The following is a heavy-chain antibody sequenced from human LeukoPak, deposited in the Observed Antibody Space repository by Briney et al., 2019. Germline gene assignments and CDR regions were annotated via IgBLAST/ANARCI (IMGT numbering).Heavy chain of an antibody. CDR2: IYNSGGT. CDR3: ANYYDRSGYHDAFDI. J-gene: IGHJ3*02. D-gene: IGHD3-22*01. V-gene: IGHV4-30-4*01. CDR1: GGSVSSGDYY. Sequence: PSQTLSLTCTVSGGSVSSGDYYWSWIRQSPGKGLEWIWYIYNSGGTYYNPSLNSRVTISVDTSKNQFSLKLSSVTAADTAVYYCANYYDRSGYHDAFDIWGQGTMVTVSS.